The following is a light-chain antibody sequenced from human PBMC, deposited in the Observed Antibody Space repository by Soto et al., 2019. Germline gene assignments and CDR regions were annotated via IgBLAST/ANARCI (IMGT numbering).Light chain of an antibody. CDR2: DAS. CDR1: QSVSTW. V-gene: IGKV1-5*01. Sequence: DIQMTQSPSTLSASVGDRVTLTCRASQSVSTWLAWYQQKPGKAPKLLIYDASSLKSGVLSRFSGSGSATEFTLTISSLQPDDFATYYCQQYNSYSPTTFGQGTKVEIK. J-gene: IGKJ1*01. CDR3: QQYNSYSPTT.